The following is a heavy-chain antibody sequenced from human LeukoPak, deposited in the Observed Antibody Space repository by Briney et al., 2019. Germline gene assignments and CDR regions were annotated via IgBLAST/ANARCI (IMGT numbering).Heavy chain of an antibody. Sequence: ASVKVSCKASGYTFTGYYMHWVQQAPGKGLEWMGLVDPEDGETIYAEKFQGRVTITADTSTDTAYMELSSLRSEDTAVYYCATAYWPFGVVIMDNWFDPWGQGTLVTVSS. CDR2: VDPEDGET. CDR1: GYTFTGYY. J-gene: IGHJ5*02. CDR3: ATAYWPFGVVIMDNWFDP. D-gene: IGHD3-3*01. V-gene: IGHV1-69-2*01.